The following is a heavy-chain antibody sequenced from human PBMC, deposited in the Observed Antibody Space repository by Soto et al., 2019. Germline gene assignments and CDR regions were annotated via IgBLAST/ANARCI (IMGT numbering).Heavy chain of an antibody. D-gene: IGHD2-2*01. Sequence: GGSLRLSCAASGFTFDDYAMHWVRQAPGKGLEWVSGISWNSGSIGYADSVKGRFTISRDNAKNSLYLQMNSLRAEDTALYYCAKGTNWCSSTSCYVGYFDYWGQGTLVTVSS. V-gene: IGHV3-9*01. J-gene: IGHJ4*02. CDR3: AKGTNWCSSTSCYVGYFDY. CDR1: GFTFDDYA. CDR2: ISWNSGSI.